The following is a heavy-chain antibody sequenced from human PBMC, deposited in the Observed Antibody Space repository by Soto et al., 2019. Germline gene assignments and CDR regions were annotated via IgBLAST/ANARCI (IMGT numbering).Heavy chain of an antibody. D-gene: IGHD3-22*01. J-gene: IGHJ5*02. V-gene: IGHV1-18*01. CDR2: ISAYNGNT. CDR1: GYTFTSYG. CDR3: ARRIIPYDSSGYYWFDP. Sequence: ASVKVSCKASGYTFTSYGISWVRQAPGQGLDWMGWISAYNGNTNYAQKLQGRVTMTTDTSTSTAYMELRSLRSDDTAVYYCARRIIPYDSSGYYWFDPWGQGTLVTVSS.